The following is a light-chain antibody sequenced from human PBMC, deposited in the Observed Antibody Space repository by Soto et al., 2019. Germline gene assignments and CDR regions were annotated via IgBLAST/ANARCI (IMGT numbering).Light chain of an antibody. CDR2: GAS. CDR1: QSVSSH. J-gene: IGKJ5*01. Sequence: EIVITQSPAALSVSPGESATLSCRGSQSVSSHLAWYQQKPGQAPRLLIFGASARATGIPARFSGSGSGTEFVLTIDSLQSEDFAVYYCHQYNDWPSITFGQGTRLEIK. CDR3: HQYNDWPSIT. V-gene: IGKV3-15*01.